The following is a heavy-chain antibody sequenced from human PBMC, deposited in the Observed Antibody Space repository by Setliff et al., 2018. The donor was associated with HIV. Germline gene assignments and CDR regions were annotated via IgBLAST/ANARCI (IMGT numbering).Heavy chain of an antibody. D-gene: IGHD1-26*01. CDR3: ARGLRGYSVSYYPFDY. Sequence: SETLSLTCTVSGGSMSVYYWSWIRQPAGKGLEWIGRIYSSGSTMYNPSLKSRVTMSVDTSKNQFSLKLTSVTAADTAVYYCARGLRGYSVSYYPFDYWGQGTLVTVSS. V-gene: IGHV4-4*07. CDR1: GGSMSVYY. J-gene: IGHJ4*02. CDR2: IYSSGST.